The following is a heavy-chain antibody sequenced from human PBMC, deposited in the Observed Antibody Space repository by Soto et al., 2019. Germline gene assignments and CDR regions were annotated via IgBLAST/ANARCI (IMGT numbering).Heavy chain of an antibody. CDR1: GGTFSSYA. Sequence: GASVKVSCKASGGTFSSYAISWVRQAPGQGLEWMGGIIPIFGTANYAQKFQGRVTITADESTSTAYMELSSLRSEDTAVYYCARGVGATKAPYYFDYWGQGTLVTVSS. CDR3: ARGVGATKAPYYFDY. V-gene: IGHV1-69*13. J-gene: IGHJ4*02. CDR2: IIPIFGTA. D-gene: IGHD1-26*01.